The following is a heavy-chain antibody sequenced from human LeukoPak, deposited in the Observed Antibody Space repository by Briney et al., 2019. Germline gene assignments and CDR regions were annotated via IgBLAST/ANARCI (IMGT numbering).Heavy chain of an antibody. J-gene: IGHJ4*02. CDR3: TRPRYCSGGSCYFDY. V-gene: IGHV3-49*04. D-gene: IGHD2-15*01. Sequence: PGGSLRPSCTGSGFTFGDYGMSWVRQAPGKGLEWVGFIRSKAYGGTTEYAASVKGRFTISRDDSKGIAYLQMNSLKTEDTAVYYRTRPRYCSGGSCYFDYWGQGTLVTVSS. CDR2: IRSKAYGGTT. CDR1: GFTFGDYG.